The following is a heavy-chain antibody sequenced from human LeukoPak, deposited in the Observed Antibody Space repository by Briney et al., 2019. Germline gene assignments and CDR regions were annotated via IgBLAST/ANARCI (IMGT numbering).Heavy chain of an antibody. CDR1: GGTFSSYA. Sequence: SVKVSCKASGGTFSSYAISWVRQAPGQGLEWMGRIIPIFGTANYAQKFQGRATITTDESTSTAYMELSSLRSEDTAVYYCARNERLTPYDAFDIWGQGTMVTVSS. V-gene: IGHV1-69*05. J-gene: IGHJ3*02. CDR3: ARNERLTPYDAFDI. CDR2: IIPIFGTA. D-gene: IGHD1-1*01.